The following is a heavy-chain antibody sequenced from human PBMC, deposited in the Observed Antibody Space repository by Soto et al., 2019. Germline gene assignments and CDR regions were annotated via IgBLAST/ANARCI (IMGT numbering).Heavy chain of an antibody. D-gene: IGHD2-8*02. J-gene: IGHJ4*02. V-gene: IGHV3-9*01. CDR2: INWNSVGI. CDR1: GFTFDDYA. CDR3: AKDMRYSTGNVCDY. Sequence: VESGGGLAQPGRSLRLSCAASGFTFDDYAMHWVRQAPGKGLEWVAGINWNSVGIGYADSVKGRFTISRDNAKNSLFLQMNSLRAEDTALYYCAKDMRYSTGNVCDYWGQGTQVTVSS.